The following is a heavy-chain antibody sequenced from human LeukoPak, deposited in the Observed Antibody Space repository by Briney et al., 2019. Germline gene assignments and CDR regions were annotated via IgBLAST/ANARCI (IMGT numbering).Heavy chain of an antibody. CDR3: AREGYYYDSSGPIDY. Sequence: SETLSLTCTVSGGSISSAPYYWSWLRQRPGKGLEWMGYISHSGNTYYDPSLKSRLNISADTSRNQFSLKLRSVTAADTALYFCAREGYYYDSSGPIDYWGQGTRVTVSS. V-gene: IGHV4-31*03. CDR1: GGSISSAPYY. CDR2: ISHSGNT. J-gene: IGHJ4*02. D-gene: IGHD3-22*01.